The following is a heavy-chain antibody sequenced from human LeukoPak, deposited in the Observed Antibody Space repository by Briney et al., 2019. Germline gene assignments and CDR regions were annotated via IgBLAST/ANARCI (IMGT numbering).Heavy chain of an antibody. CDR3: ARGGACSGGSCYGVSWFDP. J-gene: IGHJ5*02. V-gene: IGHV4-59*01. CDR2: IYYSGST. CDR1: GGSISSYY. D-gene: IGHD2-15*01. Sequence: SETLSLTCTVSGGSISSYYWSWIRQPPGKGLEWIGYIYYSGSTNYNPSLKSRVTISVDTSKNQFSLKLSSVTAADTAVYYCARGGACSGGSCYGVSWFDPWGQGTLVTVSS.